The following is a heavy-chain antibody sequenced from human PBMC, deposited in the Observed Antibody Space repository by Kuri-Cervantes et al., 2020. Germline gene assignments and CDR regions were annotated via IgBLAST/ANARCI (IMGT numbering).Heavy chain of an antibody. J-gene: IGHJ6*02. D-gene: IGHD3-16*01. Sequence: SVKVSCKASGGTFSSYAISWVRQAPGQGLEWMGGIIPIFGTANYAQKSQGRVTITADESTSTAYMELSSLRSEDTAVYYCARAGGSHTGWGYYYYGMDVWGQGTTVTVSS. CDR2: IIPIFGTA. CDR3: ARAGGSHTGWGYYYYGMDV. CDR1: GGTFSSYA. V-gene: IGHV1-69*13.